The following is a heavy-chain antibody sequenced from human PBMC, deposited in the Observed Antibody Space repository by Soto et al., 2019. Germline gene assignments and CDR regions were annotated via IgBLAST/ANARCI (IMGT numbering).Heavy chain of an antibody. V-gene: IGHV3-15*01. J-gene: IGHJ4*02. CDR3: TTGLIAVAADY. CDR2: IKSKTDGGTT. D-gene: IGHD6-19*01. CDR1: GFTFSNAW. Sequence: PVGSLRLSCAASGFTFSNAWMSWVRQAPGKGLEWVGRIKSKTDGGTTDYAAPVKGRFTISRDDSKNTLYLQMNSLKTEDTAVYYCTTGLIAVAADYWGQGTLVTVSS.